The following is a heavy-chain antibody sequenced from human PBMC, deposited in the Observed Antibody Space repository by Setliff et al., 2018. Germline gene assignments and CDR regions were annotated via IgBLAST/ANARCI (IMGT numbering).Heavy chain of an antibody. V-gene: IGHV4-34*01. CDR2: ITHTGTTGST. CDR1: GGTFTYYY. D-gene: IGHD3-10*01. J-gene: IGHJ6*03. Sequence: SETLSLTCAASGGTFTYYYWTWIRQSPAKGLEWIGEITHTGTTGSTNFSPSLKSRVTISLDTSKNQFSLNLTSVTAADTAVYYCARDWEITVVREVTQYYYYMDIWGKGNAVTVSS. CDR3: ARDWEITVVREVTQYYYYMDI.